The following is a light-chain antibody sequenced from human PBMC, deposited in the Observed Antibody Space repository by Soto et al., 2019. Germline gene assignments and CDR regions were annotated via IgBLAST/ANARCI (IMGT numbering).Light chain of an antibody. Sequence: DIEVTQSPTSLSECVRDRVTITGRASQGISNYLAWYQQKPGKVPKLLIYAASTLQSGVPSRFSGSGSGTDFALTISSLQPEDSATYYCPQLAIFLIPFGQVTRLAIK. CDR1: QGISNY. CDR3: PQLAIFLIP. V-gene: IGKV1-27*01. CDR2: AAS. J-gene: IGKJ5*01.